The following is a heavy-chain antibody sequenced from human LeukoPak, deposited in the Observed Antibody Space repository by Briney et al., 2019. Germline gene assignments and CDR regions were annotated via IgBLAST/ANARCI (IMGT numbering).Heavy chain of an antibody. J-gene: IGHJ4*02. V-gene: IGHV1-2*06. CDR2: INPNSGGT. Sequence: ASVKVSCKASGYTFTGYYMHWVRQAPGQGLEWMGRINPNSGGTNYAQKFQGRVTMTRDTSISTAYMELSSLRSEDTAVYYCASYSGYDPYFDYWGQGTLVTVSS. D-gene: IGHD5-12*01. CDR1: GYTFTGYY. CDR3: ASYSGYDPYFDY.